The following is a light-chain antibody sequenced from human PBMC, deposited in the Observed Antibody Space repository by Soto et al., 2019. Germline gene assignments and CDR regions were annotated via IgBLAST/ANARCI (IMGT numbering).Light chain of an antibody. CDR2: EVS. CDR1: SSDVGNYNL. Sequence: QSVLTQPASVSGSPGQSITISCTGTSSDVGNYNLVSWYQQHAGKAPKVMIYEVSNRPSGVSNRFSGSKSGNTASLTISGLQAEDEADYYCSSYRSNSPYVFGTGTKLTVL. J-gene: IGLJ1*01. V-gene: IGLV2-14*02. CDR3: SSYRSNSPYV.